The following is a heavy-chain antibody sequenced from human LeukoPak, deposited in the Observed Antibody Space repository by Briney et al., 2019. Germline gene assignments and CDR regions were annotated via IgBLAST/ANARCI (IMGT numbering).Heavy chain of an antibody. CDR2: INPNSGGT. CDR1: GYTFTGYY. CDR3: ARDGAVAATFDY. V-gene: IGHV1-2*02. J-gene: IGHJ4*02. D-gene: IGHD6-19*01. Sequence: ASVKVSCKASGYTFTGYYMHWVRQALGQGLEWMGWINPNSGGTNYAQKFQGRVTMTRDTSISTAYMELSRLRSDDTAVYYCARDGAVAATFDYWGQGTLVTVSS.